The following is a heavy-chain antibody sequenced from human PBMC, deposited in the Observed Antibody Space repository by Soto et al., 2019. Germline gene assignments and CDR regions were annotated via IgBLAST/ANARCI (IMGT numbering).Heavy chain of an antibody. J-gene: IGHJ4*02. V-gene: IGHV3-15*01. CDR3: TTDFFGGSLFDY. CDR2: IKSKTDGGTT. CDR1: GFTFSNAW. Sequence: GGSLRLSCAASGFTFSNAWMSRVRQAPGKGLEWVGRIKSKTDGGTTDYAAPVKGRFTISRDDSKNTLYLQMNSLKTEDTAVYYCTTDFFGGSLFDYWGQGTLVTVSS. D-gene: IGHD2-15*01.